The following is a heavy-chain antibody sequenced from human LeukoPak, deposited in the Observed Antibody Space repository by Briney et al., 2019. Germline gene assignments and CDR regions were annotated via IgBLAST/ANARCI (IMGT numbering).Heavy chain of an antibody. CDR3: ARGVRTPESFHH. D-gene: IGHD4-23*01. V-gene: IGHV3-7*03. J-gene: IGHJ1*01. Sequence: GGSLRLSCAASTFTFRNYWMSWVRQAPGKGLEWVANISPDGSTEYYVDSVKGRFTISRDNSKNTLYLQMNSLRAEDTAVYYCARGVRTPESFHHWGQGTLVIVSS. CDR2: ISPDGSTE. CDR1: TFTFRNYW.